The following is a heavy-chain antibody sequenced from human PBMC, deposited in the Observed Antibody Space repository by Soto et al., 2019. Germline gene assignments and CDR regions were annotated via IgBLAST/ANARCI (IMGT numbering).Heavy chain of an antibody. CDR2: INHSGST. V-gene: IGHV4-34*01. D-gene: IGHD3-22*01. CDR3: ARGLNDSSGYYYSGWSF. Sequence: SETLSLTGSVYGWSFRGYYWSWIRQPPGKGLEWIGEINHSGSTNYNPSLKSRVTISVDTSKNQFSLKLSSVTAADTAVYYCARGLNDSSGYYYSGWSFWGQGTLVTVSS. J-gene: IGHJ4*02. CDR1: GWSFRGYY.